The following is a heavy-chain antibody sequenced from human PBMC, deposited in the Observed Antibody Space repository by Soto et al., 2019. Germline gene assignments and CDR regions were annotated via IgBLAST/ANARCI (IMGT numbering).Heavy chain of an antibody. D-gene: IGHD2-15*01. CDR2: ISSSSSYI. CDR3: ARDPLLAECGGGSCHDWFDP. J-gene: IGHJ5*02. Sequence: GGSLKLSCAASGFAFSSYSMNWVRQAPGKGLEWVSSISSSSSYIYYADSVKGRFTISRDNAKNSLYLQMNSLRAEDTAVYDCARDPLLAECGGGSCHDWFDPRGRRSLVIVS. V-gene: IGHV3-21*01. CDR1: GFAFSSYS.